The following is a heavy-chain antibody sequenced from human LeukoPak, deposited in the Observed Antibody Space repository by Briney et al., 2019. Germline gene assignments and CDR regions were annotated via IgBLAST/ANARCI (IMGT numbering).Heavy chain of an antibody. Sequence: SETLSLTCAVSGGSISSSSFYWGWIRQPPGKGLEWIGSIYYSGSTYYNPSLKSRVTISVDMSKNQFSLKLSSVTAADTAVYYCARLRREESPEDYWGQGTLVTVSS. D-gene: IGHD1-26*01. CDR1: GGSISSSSFY. CDR2: IYYSGST. CDR3: ARLRREESPEDY. V-gene: IGHV4-39*01. J-gene: IGHJ4*02.